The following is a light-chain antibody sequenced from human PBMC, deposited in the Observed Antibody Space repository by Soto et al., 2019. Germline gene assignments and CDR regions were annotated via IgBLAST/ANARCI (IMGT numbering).Light chain of an antibody. J-gene: IGKJ5*01. CDR3: QQYGSSPLIS. Sequence: EIVMTQSPATLSVSHGERATLSCRASQSVSSKLAWFQQKPGQAPRLVIFDIRNRATGIPDRFSGSGSGRDFTLTISGLEPEDFAVYYCQQYGSSPLISFGQGTRLEIK. V-gene: IGKV3-20*01. CDR2: DIR. CDR1: QSVSSK.